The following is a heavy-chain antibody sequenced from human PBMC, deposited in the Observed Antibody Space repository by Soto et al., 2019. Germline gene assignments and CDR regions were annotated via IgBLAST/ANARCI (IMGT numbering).Heavy chain of an antibody. CDR1: VGSISSSSYY. V-gene: IGHV4-39*01. Sequence: SETLSLTCTVSVGSISSSSYYWGWIRQPPGKGLEWIGSIYYSGSTYYNPSLKSRVTISVDTSKNQFSLKLSSVTAADTAVYYCARQGALNIVLMVYAIDYWGQGTLVTVSS. CDR3: ARQGALNIVLMVYAIDY. CDR2: IYYSGST. J-gene: IGHJ4*02. D-gene: IGHD2-8*01.